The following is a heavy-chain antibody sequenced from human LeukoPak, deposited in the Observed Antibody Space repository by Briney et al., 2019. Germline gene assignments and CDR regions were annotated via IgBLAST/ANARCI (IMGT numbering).Heavy chain of an antibody. D-gene: IGHD6-13*01. V-gene: IGHV3-21*01. Sequence: GGSLRLSCAASGFTFSSYSMDWVRQAPGKGLEWVSSISSSSSYIYYADSVKGRFTISRDNAKNSLYLQMNSLRAEDTAVYYCARAAAGTASRFDYWGQGTLVTVSS. J-gene: IGHJ4*02. CDR2: ISSSSSYI. CDR1: GFTFSSYS. CDR3: ARAAAGTASRFDY.